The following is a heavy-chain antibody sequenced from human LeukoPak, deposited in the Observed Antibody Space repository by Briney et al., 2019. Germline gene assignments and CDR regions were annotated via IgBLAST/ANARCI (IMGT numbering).Heavy chain of an antibody. Sequence: SETLSLTCAVYGGSFSGYYWSWIRQPPGKGLEWVGEINHSGSTNYNPSLKSRVTISVDTSKNQFSLKLSSVTAADTAVYYCARALGYYDYVWGSYRHDYYFDYWGQGTLVTVSS. V-gene: IGHV4-34*01. CDR3: ARALGYYDYVWGSYRHDYYFDY. D-gene: IGHD3-16*02. J-gene: IGHJ4*02. CDR1: GGSFSGYY. CDR2: INHSGST.